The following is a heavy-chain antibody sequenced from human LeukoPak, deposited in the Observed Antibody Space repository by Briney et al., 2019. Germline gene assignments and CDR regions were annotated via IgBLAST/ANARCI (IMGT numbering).Heavy chain of an antibody. Sequence: VASVKVSCKASGYTFTGYYMHWVRQAPGQGLEWMGWINPNSGGTNYAQKFQGRVTMTGNTSISTVYMELSRLRSDDTAVYYCATNEWAGHWGQSQFDYWGQGTLVTVSS. V-gene: IGHV1-2*02. CDR1: GYTFTGYY. J-gene: IGHJ4*02. D-gene: IGHD7-27*01. CDR2: INPNSGGT. CDR3: ATNEWAGHWGQSQFDY.